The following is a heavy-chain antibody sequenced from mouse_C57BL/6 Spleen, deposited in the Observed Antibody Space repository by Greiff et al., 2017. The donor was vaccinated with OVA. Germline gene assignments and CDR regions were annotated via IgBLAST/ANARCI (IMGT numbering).Heavy chain of an antibody. CDR2: INPSSGYT. Sequence: VKLVESGAELAKPGASVKLSCKASGYTFTSYWMHWVKQRPGQGLEWIGNINPSSGYTKYNQKFKDKATLTVDKSSSTAYMQLRSLTYEDSAVYYCARCYDGSNFAMDYWGQGTSVTASS. CDR3: ARCYDGSNFAMDY. J-gene: IGHJ4*01. D-gene: IGHD1-1*01. CDR1: GYTFTSYW. V-gene: IGHV1-7*01.